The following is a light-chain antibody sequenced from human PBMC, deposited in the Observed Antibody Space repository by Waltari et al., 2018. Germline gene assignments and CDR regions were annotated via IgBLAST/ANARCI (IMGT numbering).Light chain of an antibody. CDR2: RDD. J-gene: IGLJ1*01. Sequence: SYEVTQPPSVSVSPRQRATITCSGEKLGSKYVSWYQQKSGQSPVLVIYRDDKRPSGIQERLSGSNSGNTATLTISGTQPMDEADYYCQAWDSSAFVFGAGTKVTVL. V-gene: IGLV3-1*01. CDR3: QAWDSSAFV. CDR1: KLGSKY.